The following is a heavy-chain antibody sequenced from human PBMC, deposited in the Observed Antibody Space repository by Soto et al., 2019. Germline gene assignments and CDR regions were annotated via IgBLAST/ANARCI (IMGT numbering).Heavy chain of an antibody. D-gene: IGHD6-6*01. CDR1: GGSISDGYY. V-gene: IGHV4-61*08. Sequence: SETLSLTCTVSGGSISDGYYWSWIRQPPGKGLEWIGYIYYSGSTNYNPSLKSRVTISVDTSKNQFSLKLSSVTAADTAVYYCARDSSQNWFDPWGQGTLVTVSS. J-gene: IGHJ5*02. CDR3: ARDSSQNWFDP. CDR2: IYYSGST.